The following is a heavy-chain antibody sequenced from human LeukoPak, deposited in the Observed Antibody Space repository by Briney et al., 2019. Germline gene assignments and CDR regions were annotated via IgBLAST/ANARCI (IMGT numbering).Heavy chain of an antibody. D-gene: IGHD3-9*01. CDR2: ISSSGSTI. J-gene: IGHJ3*02. Sequence: GGSLRLSCTASGFTFSSYEINWDRQAPGKGLEWVSYISSSGSTIYYADSVKGRFTISRDNAKNSLYLQMNSLRAEDTAVYYCTTKLLYSFDIWGQGTMVTVSS. CDR3: TTKLLYSFDI. V-gene: IGHV3-48*03. CDR1: GFTFSSYE.